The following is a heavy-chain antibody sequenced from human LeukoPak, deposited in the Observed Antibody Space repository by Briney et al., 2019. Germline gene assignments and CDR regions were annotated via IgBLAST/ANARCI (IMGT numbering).Heavy chain of an antibody. CDR3: ARLQMSRSFDY. Sequence: GESLKISCKGSRYNFTNYWIGWVRQMPGTGLGWMGIIYPGDSATRYSPSFQGQVTISADKSISTAYLRWSSLKASDTAMYYCARLQMSRSFDYWGQGTLVTVSS. V-gene: IGHV5-51*01. CDR1: RYNFTNYW. D-gene: IGHD5-24*01. CDR2: IYPGDSAT. J-gene: IGHJ4*02.